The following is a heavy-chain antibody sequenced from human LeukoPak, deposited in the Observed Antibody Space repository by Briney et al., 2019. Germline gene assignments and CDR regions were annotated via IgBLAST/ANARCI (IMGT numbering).Heavy chain of an antibody. V-gene: IGHV5-51*01. CDR3: ARHLFGGESHAFDI. J-gene: IGHJ3*02. D-gene: IGHD2-21*01. CDR2: IYPRDSDT. Sequence: GESLKLSCKGSGYSFTSYWIGWVRQMPAKGLEWMGIIYPRDSDTKYSQSFQGQVTISADKSISTAYLQWSSLKASDTAMYYCARHLFGGESHAFDIWGQGTMVTVSS. CDR1: GYSFTSYW.